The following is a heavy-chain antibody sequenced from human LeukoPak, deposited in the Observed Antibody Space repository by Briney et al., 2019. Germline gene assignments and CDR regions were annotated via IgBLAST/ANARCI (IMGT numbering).Heavy chain of an antibody. V-gene: IGHV4-39*07. J-gene: IGHJ1*01. Sequence: PSETLSLTCTVSGGSISSNSYYWGWIRQPPGKGLEWIGSIYYSGSPYYNPSLKSRVTISVDTSKNQLSLKLSSVTAADTAVYYCARAAVTTSRYFQHWGQGTLVTVSS. CDR2: IYYSGSP. CDR1: GGSISSNSYY. CDR3: ARAAVTTSRYFQH. D-gene: IGHD4-17*01.